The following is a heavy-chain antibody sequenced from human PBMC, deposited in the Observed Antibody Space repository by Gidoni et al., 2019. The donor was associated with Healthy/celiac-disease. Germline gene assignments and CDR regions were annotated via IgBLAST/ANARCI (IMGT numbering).Heavy chain of an antibody. CDR3: ARSSRWLQDYYFDY. D-gene: IGHD5-12*01. CDR1: GFTLSSYA. CDR2: ISGSGGST. J-gene: IGHJ4*02. V-gene: IGHV3-23*01. Sequence: EVQLLESGGGLVQPGGSLRLSCAASGFTLSSYAMSGVRAAPGKGLEWVSAISGSGGSTYYADSVKGRFTISRDNSKNTLYLQMNSLRAEDTAVYYCARSSRWLQDYYFDYWGQGTLVTVSS.